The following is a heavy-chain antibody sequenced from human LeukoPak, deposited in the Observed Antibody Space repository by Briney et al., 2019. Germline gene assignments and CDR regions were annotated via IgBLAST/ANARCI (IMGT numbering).Heavy chain of an antibody. Sequence: PGGSLRLSCAASGFTFSDYYMSWIRQAPGKGLEWVSYISSSSTIYYADSVKGRFTISRDNAKNSLYLQTNSLRAGDTAVYYCAHARDSSGWYGGFDYWGQGTLVTVSS. CDR2: ISSSSTI. V-gene: IGHV3-11*01. J-gene: IGHJ4*02. CDR1: GFTFSDYY. CDR3: AHARDSSGWYGGFDY. D-gene: IGHD6-19*01.